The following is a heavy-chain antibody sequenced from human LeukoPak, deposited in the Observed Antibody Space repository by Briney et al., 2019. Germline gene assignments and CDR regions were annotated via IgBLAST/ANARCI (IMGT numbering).Heavy chain of an antibody. CDR2: IKQDGSEK. J-gene: IGHJ4*02. CDR1: GFTFSSYW. CDR3: ARAAGYCSSISCYSFDY. V-gene: IGHV3-7*01. Sequence: GGSLRLSCAASGFTFSSYWMSWVRQAPGKGLEWVANIKQDGSEKYYVDSVRGRFIFARDNPKNSLYLQMNSLRAEDTAVYYCARAAGYCSSISCYSFDYWGQGTLVTVSS. D-gene: IGHD2-2*01.